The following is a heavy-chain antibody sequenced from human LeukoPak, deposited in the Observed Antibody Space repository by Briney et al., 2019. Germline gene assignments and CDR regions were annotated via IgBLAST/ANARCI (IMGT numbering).Heavy chain of an antibody. CDR1: GLSFSTYW. D-gene: IGHD3-10*01. J-gene: IGHJ6*02. CDR3: ARVFYYGSGFYYSGMDV. V-gene: IGHV3-74*01. CDR2: SNRDGSST. Sequence: GGSLRLSCAASGLSFSTYWMHWVRQAPGKGLVWVSRSNRDGSSTAYADSVRGRFTISRDNAKNTLYLQMNSLRAEDTAVYYCARVFYYGSGFYYSGMDVWGQGTTVTVSS.